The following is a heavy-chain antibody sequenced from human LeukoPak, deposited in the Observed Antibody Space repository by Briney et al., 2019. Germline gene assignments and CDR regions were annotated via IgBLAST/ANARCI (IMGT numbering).Heavy chain of an antibody. J-gene: IGHJ4*02. CDR1: GDSVSSNSAA. D-gene: IGHD6-13*01. Sequence: SQTLSLTCAISGDSVSSNSAAWNWIRQSPSRGLEWLGRTYYRSKWYNDYAVSVKSRITINPDTSKNQFSLQLNSVTPEDTAVYYCARENRSSSWYRGGFHFAYWGQGTLVTVSS. CDR3: ARENRSSSWYRGGFHFAY. CDR2: TYYRSKWYN. V-gene: IGHV6-1*01.